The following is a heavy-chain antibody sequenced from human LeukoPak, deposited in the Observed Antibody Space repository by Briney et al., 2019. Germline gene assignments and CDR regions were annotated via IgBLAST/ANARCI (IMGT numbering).Heavy chain of an antibody. Sequence: GGSLRLSCAASGFTFSRYWMHWVRQAPGEGLAWVSRIDEHGTTIDYADSVRDRFTISRDNAKNTLYLHMNSLRVEDTAMYYCARDVGGAGSHWGQGSLVTVSS. V-gene: IGHV3-74*01. CDR2: IDEHGTTI. CDR1: GFTFSRYW. J-gene: IGHJ4*02. D-gene: IGHD3-10*01. CDR3: ARDVGGAGSH.